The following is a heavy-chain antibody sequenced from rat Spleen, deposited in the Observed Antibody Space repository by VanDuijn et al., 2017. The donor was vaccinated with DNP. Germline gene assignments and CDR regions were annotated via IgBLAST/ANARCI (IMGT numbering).Heavy chain of an antibody. CDR2: IFSSVGST. V-gene: IGHV5-31*01. J-gene: IGHJ2*01. D-gene: IGHD1-1*01. CDR1: GVTFNNYW. Sequence: EVQLVETGGGLVQPGRSLKLSCIASGVTFNNYWMTWIRQVPGKGLEWVASIFSSVGSTYYPDSVKGRFTISRDNARNTLYLQMDSLRSEDTATYYCARDQRLQWDYFDYWGQGVMVIVSS. CDR3: ARDQRLQWDYFDY.